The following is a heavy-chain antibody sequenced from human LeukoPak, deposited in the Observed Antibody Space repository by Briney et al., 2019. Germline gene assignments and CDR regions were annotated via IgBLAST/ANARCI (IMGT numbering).Heavy chain of an antibody. V-gene: IGHV3-21*01. Sequence: GGSLILSCAASGFTFSSYSMNWVRQAPGKGLEWVSSISSSSSYIYYADAVKGRFTISRDNAKNSLYLQMNRLRAEDTAVYYCANTGSAGYWGQGTLVTVSS. CDR2: ISSSSSYI. J-gene: IGHJ4*02. D-gene: IGHD5-18*01. CDR3: ANTGSAGY. CDR1: GFTFSSYS.